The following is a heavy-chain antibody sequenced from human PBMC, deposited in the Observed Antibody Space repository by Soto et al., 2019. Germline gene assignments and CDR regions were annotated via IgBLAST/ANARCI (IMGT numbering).Heavy chain of an antibody. CDR3: AKTGSGWYFDY. CDR1: GFTFISYG. CDR2: ISYDGSNK. V-gene: IGHV3-30*18. D-gene: IGHD6-19*01. Sequence: QLQLVESGGGVVQPGRSLRLSCASSGFTFISYGMHWVRQAPGKGLEWVALISYDGSNKYYTDSVKGRFTISRDNSKNTPYLQMNSLRAEDTAVYYCAKTGSGWYFDYWGQGTLVTVSS. J-gene: IGHJ4*02.